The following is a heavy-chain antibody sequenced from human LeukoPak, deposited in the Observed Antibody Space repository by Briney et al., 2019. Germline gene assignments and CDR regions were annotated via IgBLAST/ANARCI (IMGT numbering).Heavy chain of an antibody. CDR3: AKVIFIAVAGTDPDAFDI. D-gene: IGHD6-19*01. CDR1: GFTFSSYA. V-gene: IGHV3-23*01. J-gene: IGHJ3*02. CDR2: ISGSGGST. Sequence: GGSLRLSCAASGFTFSSYAMSWVRQAPGKGLEWVSAISGSGGSTYYADSVKGRFTISRDNSKNTLYLQMNSLRAEDTAVHYCAKVIFIAVAGTDPDAFDIWGRGTMVTVSS.